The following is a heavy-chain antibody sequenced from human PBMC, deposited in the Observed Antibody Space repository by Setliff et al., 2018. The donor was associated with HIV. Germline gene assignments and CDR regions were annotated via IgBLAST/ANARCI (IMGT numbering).Heavy chain of an antibody. V-gene: IGHV1-18*01. CDR1: GYTFTSYG. J-gene: IGHJ4*02. D-gene: IGHD6-19*01. Sequence: EASVNVSCKASGYTFTSYGISWVRQAPGQGLEWMGWISAYNGNTNYAQKLQGRVTMTTDTSTSTAYMELRSLRSDDTAVYYCARDQLGSVAGPPDYWGQGTLVTVSS. CDR3: ARDQLGSVAGPPDY. CDR2: ISAYNGNT.